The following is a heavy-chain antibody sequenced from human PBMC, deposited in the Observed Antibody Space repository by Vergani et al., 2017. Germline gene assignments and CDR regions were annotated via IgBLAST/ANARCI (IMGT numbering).Heavy chain of an antibody. CDR2: IDPSDSYT. D-gene: IGHD6-13*01. CDR1: GYSFTSYW. J-gene: IGHJ4*02. Sequence: EVQLVQSGAEVKKPGESLRISCKGSGYSFTSYWISWVRQMPGKGLEWMGRIDPSDSYTNYSPSFQGHVTISRDNSKNTLYLQMNSLRAEDTAVYYCARAVAGLDYWGQGTLVTVSS. V-gene: IGHV5-10-1*03. CDR3: ARAVAGLDY.